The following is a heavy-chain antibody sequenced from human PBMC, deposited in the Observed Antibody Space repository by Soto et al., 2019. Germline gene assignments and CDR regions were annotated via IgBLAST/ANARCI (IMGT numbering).Heavy chain of an antibody. V-gene: IGHV3-30*18. Sequence: QVQLVESGGGVVQPGRSLRLSCAASGFTFSSYGMHWVRKAPGGGLEWVALLSYDGSNKYYADSVKGRFTISRDYSKNTLYLQMNSLRAEDTAVYYCAKGPAIVLVPAAMNYYYGMDVWGQGTTVTVSS. CDR1: GFTFSSYG. D-gene: IGHD2-2*01. CDR3: AKGPAIVLVPAAMNYYYGMDV. CDR2: LSYDGSNK. J-gene: IGHJ6*02.